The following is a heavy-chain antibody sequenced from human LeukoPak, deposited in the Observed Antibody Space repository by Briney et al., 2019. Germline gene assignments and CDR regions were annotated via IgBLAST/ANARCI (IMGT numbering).Heavy chain of an antibody. D-gene: IGHD3-10*01. CDR3: SLGLETYYYGLGTRLP. Sequence: GASVKVSCEASGYTFSRYDINWVRQATGQGLEWMGWMNPSSGNTGYAQKFQGRVTMTRNTSISTAYMELRSLRSEDTAVYYCSLGLETYYYGLGTRLPWGQGTLVTVSS. V-gene: IGHV1-8*01. CDR2: MNPSSGNT. CDR1: GYTFSRYD. J-gene: IGHJ4*02.